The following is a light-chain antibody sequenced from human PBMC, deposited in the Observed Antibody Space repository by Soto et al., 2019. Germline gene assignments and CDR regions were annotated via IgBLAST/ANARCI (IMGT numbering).Light chain of an antibody. J-gene: IGKJ1*01. CDR3: QQYGSSPWT. V-gene: IGKV3-20*01. CDR2: GAS. Sequence: EIVLTQSPGTLSLSPGERATLSCRASQSVSSSYLAWYQQKPGQAPRLLIYGASSRATGIPDRFSGSGSGKDFTLTIIRLVLEVFAVYYCQQYGSSPWTFSQGTKVDIK. CDR1: QSVSSSY.